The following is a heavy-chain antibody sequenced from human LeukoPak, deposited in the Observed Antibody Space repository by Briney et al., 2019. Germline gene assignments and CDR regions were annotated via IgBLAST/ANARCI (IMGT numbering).Heavy chain of an antibody. Sequence: SETLSLTCTVSGGSISSYYWSWIRQPPGKGLEWIGYIHYSGSTNYNPSLKSRVTMAVDTSKNQFSLKLSSVAAADTAVYYCARRRYSGCDWDSWGQGTLVTVSS. J-gene: IGHJ4*02. V-gene: IGHV4-59*08. D-gene: IGHD5-12*01. CDR2: IHYSGST. CDR3: ARRRYSGCDWDS. CDR1: GGSISSYY.